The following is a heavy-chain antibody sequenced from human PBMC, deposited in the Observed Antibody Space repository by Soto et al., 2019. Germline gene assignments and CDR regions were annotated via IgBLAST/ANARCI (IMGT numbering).Heavy chain of an antibody. J-gene: IGHJ6*02. Sequence: PGGPRRLACTAGGFALTPYRMHYVRQAPGKGLEWVAGLSSDGSNSFYPDSVKGRITISRDNSKTTVHLQINNLRPDDTAIYYCAKDAEMHATRLLSYFALDLWGRGIAVTVSS. CDR1: GFALTPYR. CDR3: AKDAEMHATRLLSYFALDL. CDR2: LSSDGSNS. V-gene: IGHV3-30*18. D-gene: IGHD3-16*01.